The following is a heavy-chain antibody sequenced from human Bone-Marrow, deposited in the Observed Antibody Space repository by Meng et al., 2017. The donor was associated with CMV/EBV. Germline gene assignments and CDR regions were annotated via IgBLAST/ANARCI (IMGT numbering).Heavy chain of an antibody. CDR1: GYTFTGYY. CDR3: ARDVVVVPAAKGDYYYYGMDV. J-gene: IGHJ6*02. V-gene: IGHV1-2*02. Sequence: ASVKVSCKASGYTFTGYYMHWVRQAPGQGLEWMGWINPNSGGTNYAQKFQGRVTMTRDTSISTAYMELSRLRTDDTAVYYCARDVVVVPAAKGDYYYYGMDVWGQGTTVTVSS. D-gene: IGHD2-2*01. CDR2: INPNSGGT.